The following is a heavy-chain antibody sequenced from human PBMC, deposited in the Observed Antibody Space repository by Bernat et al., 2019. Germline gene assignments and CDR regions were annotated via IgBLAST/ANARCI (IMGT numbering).Heavy chain of an antibody. CDR3: ARDLGDGGDPGAFDI. V-gene: IGHV3-21*01. CDR1: GFTFSSYS. J-gene: IGHJ3*02. Sequence: EVQLVESGGGLVKPGGSLRLSCAASGFTFSSYSMNWVRQAPGKGLEWVSSISSSSSYIYYADSVKGRFTISRDNAKNSLYLQMNSLRAEETAVDYCARDLGDGGDPGAFDIWGQGKMVTVSS. D-gene: IGHD2-21*02. CDR2: ISSSSSYI.